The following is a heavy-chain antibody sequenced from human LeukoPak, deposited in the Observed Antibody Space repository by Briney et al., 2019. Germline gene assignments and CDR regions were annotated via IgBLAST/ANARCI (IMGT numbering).Heavy chain of an antibody. CDR3: STSTGTSYNSFDP. CDR2: VYYTGNT. J-gene: IGHJ5*02. CDR1: GGSISSSSYH. V-gene: IGHV4-39*07. Sequence: SETLSLTCTVSGGSISSSSYHWGWIRQPPGKGLEYIGSVYYTGNTYYNPSLKSRVTISVDTSKIQFSLKLNYVTAADTAVYYCSTSTGTSYNSFDPWGQGTLVTVSS. D-gene: IGHD4-11*01.